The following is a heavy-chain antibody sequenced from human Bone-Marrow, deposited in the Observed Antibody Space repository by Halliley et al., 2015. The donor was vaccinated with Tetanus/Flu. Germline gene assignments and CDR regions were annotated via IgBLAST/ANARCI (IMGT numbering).Heavy chain of an antibody. CDR2: KSNKFTT. Sequence: KSNKFTTEYAASVKGRFTISRDESSNSLYLQMNSLKTEDTAVYYCASALTSTFRRGFNYYYGMDVWGQGTTVTVSS. D-gene: IGHD2-2*01. V-gene: IGHV3-72*01. CDR3: ASALTSTFRRGFNYYYGMDV. J-gene: IGHJ6*02.